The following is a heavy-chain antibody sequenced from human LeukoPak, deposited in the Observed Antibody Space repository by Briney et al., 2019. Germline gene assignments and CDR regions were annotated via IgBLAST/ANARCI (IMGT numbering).Heavy chain of an antibody. CDR1: GFTFSNFA. CDR3: ARHSSSWPKGGWFDP. J-gene: IGHJ5*02. D-gene: IGHD6-13*01. V-gene: IGHV3-30*04. Sequence: GGSLRLSCAASGFTFSNFAMHWVRQAPGKGLEWVTVTSYDGSITYYADSVKGRFTISRDNSKNTLYLQMNSLRPEDTAVYYCARHSSSWPKGGWFDPWGQGTLVTVSS. CDR2: TSYDGSIT.